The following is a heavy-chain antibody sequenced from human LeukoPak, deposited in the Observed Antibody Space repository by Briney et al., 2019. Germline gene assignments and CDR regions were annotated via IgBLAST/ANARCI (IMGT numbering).Heavy chain of an antibody. V-gene: IGHV3-23*01. CDR1: GFTFSYYA. D-gene: IGHD3-22*01. Sequence: PGGSLRLSCAASGFTFSYYAMTWVRQAPGKGLEWVSSISGSGTETFYADSVKGRFTISRDTSTSTVSLQMSGLRAEDTAIYYCAKVYSNGRCSPLDSWGRGTLVTVSS. CDR2: ISGSGTET. J-gene: IGHJ4*02. CDR3: AKVYSNGRCSPLDS.